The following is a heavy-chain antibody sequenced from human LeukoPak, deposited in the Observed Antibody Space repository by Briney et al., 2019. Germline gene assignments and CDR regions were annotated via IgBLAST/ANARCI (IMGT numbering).Heavy chain of an antibody. Sequence: ASVKLSCKASGGTFSSYAISWVRQAPGQGLEWMGGTIPIFGTANYAQKFQGRVTITADESTSTAYMKLISLRSEDTAVYYCASGVGYGSGSDYYYYYGMDVWGKGTTVTVSS. J-gene: IGHJ6*04. D-gene: IGHD3-10*01. CDR2: TIPIFGTA. CDR3: ASGVGYGSGSDYYYYYGMDV. CDR1: GGTFSSYA. V-gene: IGHV1-69*13.